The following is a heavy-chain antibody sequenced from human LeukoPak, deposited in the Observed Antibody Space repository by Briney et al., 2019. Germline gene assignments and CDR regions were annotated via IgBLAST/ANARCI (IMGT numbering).Heavy chain of an antibody. CDR3: ANYGAGTYRFDP. CDR1: VASISSGCYC. CDR2: ICYSGTT. D-gene: IGHD3-10*01. Sequence: PSQTLSLTCTVSVASISSGCYCWSWIRQHPGKGLEWIGYICYSGTTYYNPSLKSRVTISVDMSENQFSLKLSSVTAADTAVYYCANYGAGTYRFDPWGQGTLVTVSS. V-gene: IGHV4-31*03. J-gene: IGHJ5*02.